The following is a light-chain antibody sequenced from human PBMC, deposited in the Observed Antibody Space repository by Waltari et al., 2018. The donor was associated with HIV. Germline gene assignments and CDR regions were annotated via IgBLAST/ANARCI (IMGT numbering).Light chain of an antibody. J-gene: IGLJ1*01. Sequence: QSALTQPASVSGSPGQLITISCPGTSSDVGSYNLVSWYQQQPGKAPKVMIYEVSKRPSGVSNRFSGSKSGNTASLTISGFQAEDEADYYCCSYAGSSTYVFGTGTKVTVL. CDR3: CSYAGSSTYV. CDR2: EVS. CDR1: SSDVGSYNL. V-gene: IGLV2-23*02.